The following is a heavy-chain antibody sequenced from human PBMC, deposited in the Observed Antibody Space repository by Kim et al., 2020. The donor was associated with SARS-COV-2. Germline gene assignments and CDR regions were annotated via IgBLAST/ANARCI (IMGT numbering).Heavy chain of an antibody. CDR2: ISYDGSNK. CDR3: AKEGVRLRAFDI. CDR1: GFTFSSYG. Sequence: GGSLRLSCAASGFTFSSYGMHWVRQAPGKGLEWVAVISYDGSNKYYADSVKGRFTISRDNSKNTLYLQMNSLRAEDTAVYYCAKEGVRLRAFDIWGQGTMVTVSS. D-gene: IGHD4-17*01. J-gene: IGHJ3*02. V-gene: IGHV3-30*18.